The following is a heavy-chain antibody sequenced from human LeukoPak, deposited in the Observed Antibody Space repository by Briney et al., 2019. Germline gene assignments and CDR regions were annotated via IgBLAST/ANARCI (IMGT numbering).Heavy chain of an antibody. V-gene: IGHV3-66*02. CDR1: GFSVSNNY. CDR2: INGGGDT. D-gene: IGHD1-26*01. J-gene: IGHJ4*02. Sequence: PGGSLRLSCAGFGFSVSNNYMSWVRQAPGRGLEWVSMINGGGDTDYADSVKGRFTISRDNSKNTLYLQMNSLRAEDTAVYYCAKDLSGSHTYWGQGTLVTVSS. CDR3: AKDLSGSHTY.